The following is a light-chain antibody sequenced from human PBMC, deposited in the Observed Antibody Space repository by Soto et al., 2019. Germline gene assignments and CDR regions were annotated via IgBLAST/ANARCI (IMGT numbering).Light chain of an antibody. CDR3: QQYETFSGT. CDR1: QDISSE. Sequence: DIQLTHSPSFLSASVGDRVTITCRAIQDISSELDWYQQKPGQAPKVVIHAASTLQSGVPSRCRGSGSGTKFTLTIASLQPDDFETYYCQQYETFSGTFGPGTKVDIK. J-gene: IGKJ1*01. V-gene: IGKV1-9*01. CDR2: AAS.